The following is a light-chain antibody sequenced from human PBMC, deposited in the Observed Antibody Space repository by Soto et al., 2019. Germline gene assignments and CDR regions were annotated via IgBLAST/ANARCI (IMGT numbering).Light chain of an antibody. CDR1: QSVSSSY. CDR3: QQYGSSPPTS. V-gene: IGKV3-20*01. J-gene: IGKJ5*01. CDR2: GAS. Sequence: EIVLTQSPGTLSLSPGERATLSCRASQSVSSSYLAWYQQKPGQAPRLLIYGASSRATGIPDRFSGSGSGTDVTLTISRAEPEDLAVYYCQQYGSSPPTSFGQATRLETK.